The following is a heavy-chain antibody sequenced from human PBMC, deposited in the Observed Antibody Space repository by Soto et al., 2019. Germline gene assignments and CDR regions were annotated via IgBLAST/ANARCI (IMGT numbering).Heavy chain of an antibody. D-gene: IGHD6-19*01. CDR2: IWYDGSNK. CDR3: AKEPQQNSGWYPDY. Sequence: GGSLRRACGVSGFTFSSYGIHWMRQAPGKGLEWVAVIWYDGSNKYNADAVKGRFTISSDNSKNTLYLQMNSLRSQDTAVYFRAKEPQQNSGWYPDYWGQGTLVTVSS. V-gene: IGHV3-30*02. J-gene: IGHJ4*02. CDR1: GFTFSSYG.